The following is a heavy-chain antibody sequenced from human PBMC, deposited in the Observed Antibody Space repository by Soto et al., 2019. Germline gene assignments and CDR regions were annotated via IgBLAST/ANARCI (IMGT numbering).Heavy chain of an antibody. D-gene: IGHD2-15*01. Sequence: QVQLVESGGALVKPGGSLRLSCAASGFTFSDYYMSWIRQAPGKGLEWVSYITSSGNTIYYADSVKGRFTISRDNAKNSLYLHMNSLRAEDTAFYYCARGCTGGNCYLRHWGQGTLVTVSS. CDR3: ARGCTGGNCYLRH. CDR2: ITSSGNTI. V-gene: IGHV3-11*01. CDR1: GFTFSDYY. J-gene: IGHJ4*02.